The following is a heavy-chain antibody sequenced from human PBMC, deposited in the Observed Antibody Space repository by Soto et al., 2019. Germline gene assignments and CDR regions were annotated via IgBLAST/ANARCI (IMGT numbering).Heavy chain of an antibody. J-gene: IGHJ4*02. D-gene: IGHD6-13*01. CDR1: GGTFSSYA. Sequence: AAVKVSCKASGGTFSSYAISWVRQAPGQGLEWMGGIIPLFGTANYAQKFQGRVTITAVESTSTAYMELSSLRSEDTVVYYCARGHARAAADFDYWGQGTLVTVSS. V-gene: IGHV1-69*13. CDR2: IIPLFGTA. CDR3: ARGHARAAADFDY.